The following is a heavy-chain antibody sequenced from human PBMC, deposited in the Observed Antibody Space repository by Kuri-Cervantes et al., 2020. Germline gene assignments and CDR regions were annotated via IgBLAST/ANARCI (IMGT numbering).Heavy chain of an antibody. J-gene: IGHJ3*02. Sequence: GESLKISCAASGFTFSSYSMNWVRQAPGKGLEWVSSISSSSSYIYYADSVKGRFTISRDNAKNSLYLQMNSLRAEDTALYYCAKDIGPLLITGTTSHAFDIWGQGTMVTVSS. CDR2: ISSSSSYI. CDR1: GFTFSSYS. CDR3: AKDIGPLLITGTTSHAFDI. V-gene: IGHV3-21*04. D-gene: IGHD1-20*01.